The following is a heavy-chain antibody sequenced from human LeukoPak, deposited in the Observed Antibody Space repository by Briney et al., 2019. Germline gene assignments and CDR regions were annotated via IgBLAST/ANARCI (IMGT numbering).Heavy chain of an antibody. CDR3: AKDQQLVRGIYYYGMDV. D-gene: IGHD6-13*01. CDR2: ISGSGGST. CDR1: GFTFSSHA. V-gene: IGHV3-23*01. J-gene: IGHJ6*02. Sequence: GGSLRLSCAASGFTFSSHAMSWVRQAPGKGLEWVSAISGSGGSTYYADSVKGRFTISRDNSKNTLYLQMNSLRAEDTAVYYCAKDQQLVRGIYYYGMDVWGQGTTVTVSS.